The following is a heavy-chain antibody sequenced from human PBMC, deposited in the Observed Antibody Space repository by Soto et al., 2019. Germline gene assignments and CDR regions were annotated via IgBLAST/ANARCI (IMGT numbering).Heavy chain of an antibody. V-gene: IGHV1-8*01. CDR3: ARALGVVIIFLGGLPLDY. Sequence: GASVKVSCKASGYTFTSYDINWVRQATGQGLEWMGWMNPNSGNTGYAQKFQGRVTMTRNTSISTAYMELSSLRSEDTAVYYCARALGVVIIFLGGLPLDYWGQGTLVTVSS. J-gene: IGHJ4*02. CDR2: MNPNSGNT. CDR1: GYTFTSYD. D-gene: IGHD3-3*01.